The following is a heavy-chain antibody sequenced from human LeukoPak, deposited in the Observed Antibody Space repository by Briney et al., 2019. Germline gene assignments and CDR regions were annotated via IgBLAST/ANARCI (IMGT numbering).Heavy chain of an antibody. D-gene: IGHD6-13*01. CDR2: FDPEDGET. CDR1: GYTLTELS. V-gene: IGHV1-24*01. CDR3: ATKYSSSWYGFGWFDP. Sequence: GASVKVSCKVSGYTLTELSMHWVRQAPGKGLEWMGGFDPEDGETIYAQKFQGRVTMTEDTSTDTAYMELSSLRSEDTAVYYCATKYSSSWYGFGWFDPWGQGTLVTVSS. J-gene: IGHJ5*02.